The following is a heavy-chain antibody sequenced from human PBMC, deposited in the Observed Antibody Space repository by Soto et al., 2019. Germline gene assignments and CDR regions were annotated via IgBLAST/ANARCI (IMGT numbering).Heavy chain of an antibody. CDR2: ISADNDNG. Sequence: VQLVQSVAEVKEFGASVKVSCKASGYTFVSHGISGLRQAPGQVFEWMGWISADNDNGNSAQKFQDRVTMTIESSTNTADMELRTLTSDDTALYYWVIEAWQPSPGDVWGQVTLVSVSS. D-gene: IGHD2-21*01. CDR3: VIEAWQPSPGDV. J-gene: IGHJ4*02. CDR1: GYTFVSHG. V-gene: IGHV1-18*01.